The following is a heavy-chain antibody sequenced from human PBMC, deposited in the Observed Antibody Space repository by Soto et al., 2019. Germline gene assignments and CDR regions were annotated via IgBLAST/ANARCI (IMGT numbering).Heavy chain of an antibody. Sequence: PGGSLRLSCSASGFTFSSYAMHWVRQAPGKGLEYVSAISSNGGSTYYADSVKGRFTISRDNSKNTLYLQMSSLRAEDTAVYYCVKDLSMIVVVITTGDAFDIWGQGTMVTVSS. D-gene: IGHD3-22*01. CDR2: ISSNGGST. V-gene: IGHV3-64D*06. CDR1: GFTFSSYA. CDR3: VKDLSMIVVVITTGDAFDI. J-gene: IGHJ3*02.